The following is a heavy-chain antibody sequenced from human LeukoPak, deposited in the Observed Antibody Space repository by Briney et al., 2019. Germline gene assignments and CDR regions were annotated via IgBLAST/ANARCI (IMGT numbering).Heavy chain of an antibody. CDR2: IYHSGST. V-gene: IGHV4-38-2*02. J-gene: IGHJ4*02. CDR1: GYSISSGYY. CDR3: ARERGRVLRFLEWLSREFDY. D-gene: IGHD3-3*01. Sequence: PSETLSLTCTVSGYSISSGYYWGWIRQPPGKGLEWIGSIYHSGSTYYNPSLKSRVTISVDTSKNQFSLKLSSVTAADTAVYYCARERGRVLRFLEWLSREFDYWGQGTLVTVSS.